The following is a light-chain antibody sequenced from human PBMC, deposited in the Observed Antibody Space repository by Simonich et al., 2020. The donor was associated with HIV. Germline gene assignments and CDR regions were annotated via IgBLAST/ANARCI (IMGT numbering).Light chain of an antibody. CDR1: SGHSSYA. V-gene: IGLV4-69*01. CDR3: QTWGTGILV. Sequence: QLVLTQSPSASASLGASVKLTCPLSSGHSSYALAWHQQQPEKGPRYLMKVNSDGSHSEGDGIPDRFSGSSSGAERYLTISSLQSEDETDYYCQTWGTGILVFGGGTKLTVL. CDR2: VNSDGSH. J-gene: IGLJ3*02.